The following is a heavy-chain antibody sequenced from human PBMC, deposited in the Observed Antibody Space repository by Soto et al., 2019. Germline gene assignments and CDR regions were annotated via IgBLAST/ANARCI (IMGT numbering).Heavy chain of an antibody. D-gene: IGHD2-21*02. J-gene: IGHJ6*02. CDR3: ARETHGGNSDYYYYGMDV. Sequence: PGGPLRLSCTASGFMFSNYWMNWVRQAPGEGLEWVANIKEDGSEKYCVDSVKGRFTISRDNAKNSVSLQMSSLRSEDTAVYYCARETHGGNSDYYYYGMDVWGQGTTVTVSS. CDR1: GFMFSNYW. V-gene: IGHV3-7*03. CDR2: IKEDGSEK.